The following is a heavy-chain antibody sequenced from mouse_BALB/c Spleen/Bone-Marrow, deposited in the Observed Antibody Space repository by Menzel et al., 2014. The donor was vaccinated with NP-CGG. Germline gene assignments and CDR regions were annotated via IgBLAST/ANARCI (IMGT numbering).Heavy chain of an antibody. Sequence: EVMLVESGGGLVQPGDSLILSCATSGFTFSDFYMEWVRQPPGKRLEWIAASRNKAKYYTTEYSASVKGRFIVSRDTSQSVLYLQRNALRAEDTAIYYCARDVGYGNYFVYWGQGTLVTVSA. CDR1: GFTFSDFY. CDR2: SRNKAKYYTT. V-gene: IGHV7-1*02. CDR3: ARDVGYGNYFVY. D-gene: IGHD2-10*02. J-gene: IGHJ3*01.